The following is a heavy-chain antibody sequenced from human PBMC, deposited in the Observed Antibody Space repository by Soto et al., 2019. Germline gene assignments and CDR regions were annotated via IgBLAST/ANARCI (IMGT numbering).Heavy chain of an antibody. D-gene: IGHD6-6*01. Sequence: SETLSLTCTVSGGSISSGGYYWSWIRQHPGKGLGCIGYIYYSGSTYYNPSLKSRVTISVDSSKNQFSLKLSSVTAADTVVYYCASDSSSSYYYGMDVWGQGTTVTVSS. V-gene: IGHV4-31*03. CDR2: IYYSGST. CDR1: GGSISSGGYY. J-gene: IGHJ6*02. CDR3: ASDSSSSYYYGMDV.